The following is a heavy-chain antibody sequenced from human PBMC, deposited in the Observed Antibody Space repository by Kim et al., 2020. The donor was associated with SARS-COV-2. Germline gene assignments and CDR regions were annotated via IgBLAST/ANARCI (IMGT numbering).Heavy chain of an antibody. Sequence: SETLSLTCTVSGSSIGAGYYWAWIRQPPGRGLEWIGGISHSGNTYSNPSLQSRISISVDTSKRQFSLNVTSVTAAHTAVYSCARLVISDWFDFDVWGQGT. CDR3: ARLVISDWFDFDV. CDR1: GSSIGAGYY. D-gene: IGHD3-9*01. J-gene: IGHJ3*01. V-gene: IGHV4-38-2*02. CDR2: ISHSGNT.